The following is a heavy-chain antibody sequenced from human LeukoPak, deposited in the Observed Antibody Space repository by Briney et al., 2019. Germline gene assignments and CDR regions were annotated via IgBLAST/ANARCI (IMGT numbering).Heavy chain of an antibody. CDR3: ETSAPAAPGYSSSPGYYFAY. CDR2: FDPEDGET. D-gene: IGHD6-13*01. J-gene: IGHJ4*02. CDR1: GYTLTELS. V-gene: IGHV1-24*01. Sequence: GASVKVSCKVSGYTLTELSMHWVRQAPGKGLEWMGGFDPEDGETIYAQKFQGRVTMTEDTSTDTAYMELSSLRSEDTAVYYCETSAPAAPGYSSSPGYYFAYWGQEPLVTVSS.